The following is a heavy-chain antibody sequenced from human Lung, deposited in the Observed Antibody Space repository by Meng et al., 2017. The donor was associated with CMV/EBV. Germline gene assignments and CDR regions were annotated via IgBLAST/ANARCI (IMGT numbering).Heavy chain of an antibody. CDR3: ARSSSSAEFDY. J-gene: IGHJ4*02. CDR2: IYPGDSDT. Sequence: CKGSGYSFTSYWVGWVRQMPGKGLEWMGIIYPGDSDTRYSPSFQGQVTISADKSISTAYLQWSSLKASDTAIYYCARSSSSAEFDYWGQGTLVTVSS. D-gene: IGHD6-6*01. V-gene: IGHV5-51*01. CDR1: GYSFTSYW.